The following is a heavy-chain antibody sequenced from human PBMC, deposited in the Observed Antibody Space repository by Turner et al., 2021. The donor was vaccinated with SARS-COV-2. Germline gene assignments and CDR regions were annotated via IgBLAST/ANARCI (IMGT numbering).Heavy chain of an antibody. Sequence: QVQLVESGGGVVLPGRSLSLSCAASRFSFSSHAMHWVRQDPGKGLEWVAGIWYDGSQKYHAASVRGRFTISRDNSRNTLYLQMDSLRVEDTGVYYCARHGAANGNYYYHGLDVWGRGTTVTVSS. J-gene: IGHJ6*02. V-gene: IGHV3-33*03. CDR1: RFSFSSHA. CDR3: ARHGAANGNYYYHGLDV. D-gene: IGHD6-13*01. CDR2: IWYDGSQK.